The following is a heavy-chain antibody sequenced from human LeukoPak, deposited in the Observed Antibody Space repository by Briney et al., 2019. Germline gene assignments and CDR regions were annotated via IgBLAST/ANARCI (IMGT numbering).Heavy chain of an antibody. CDR3: ARDGSPSFRYYMDV. V-gene: IGHV3-11*04. J-gene: IGHJ6*03. D-gene: IGHD2-2*01. CDR1: GFTFSDYY. Sequence: GGSLRLSCAASGFTFSDYYMSWIRRAPGKGLEWVSYISSSGSTIYYADSVKGRFTISRDNAKNSLYLQMNSLRAEDTAVYYCARDGSPSFRYYMDVWGKGTTVTVSS. CDR2: ISSSGSTI.